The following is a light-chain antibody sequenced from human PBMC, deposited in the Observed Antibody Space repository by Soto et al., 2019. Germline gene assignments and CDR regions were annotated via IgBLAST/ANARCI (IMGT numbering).Light chain of an antibody. CDR3: ETGDSHTRV. V-gene: IGLV4-60*02. CDR2: LEGSGIY. CDR1: SGHSRSI. J-gene: IGLJ3*02. Sequence: QSALTQPSSASASLGSSVTLTCTLSSGHSRSIIAWHQQQPGKAPRYLMKLEGSGIYNKGSGVPDRFSGSRSGADRYLTISNLPFEDEADYYCETGDSHTRVFGGGTKLTVL.